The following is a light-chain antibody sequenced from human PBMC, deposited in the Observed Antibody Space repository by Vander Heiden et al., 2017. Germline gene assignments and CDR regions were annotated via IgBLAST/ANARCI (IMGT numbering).Light chain of an antibody. V-gene: IGKV1-39*01. J-gene: IGKJ1*01. CDR3: QQSYSTLQVT. CDR2: DAS. CDR1: QSISSY. Sequence: DIQMPQPSASLSASVGDRVTITCRASQSISSYLIWCQQKPGKDPKLLIYDASSLQSGVTSRCSSSRSGTDFSLTISSLQPEDFATDYCQQSYSTLQVTFGQGTKMEIK.